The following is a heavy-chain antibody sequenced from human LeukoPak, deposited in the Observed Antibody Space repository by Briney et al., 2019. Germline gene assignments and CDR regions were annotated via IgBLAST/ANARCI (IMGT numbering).Heavy chain of an antibody. CDR2: ISSSGRTT. CDR3: ARDRYGDYDIDY. V-gene: IGHV3-48*01. J-gene: IGHJ4*02. D-gene: IGHD4-17*01. Sequence: GGSLRLSCAASGFTFSSYSMNWVRHTPGKGLGWVSYISSSGRTTYYADSVKGRFTISRDNAKNSLSLQMNSLRAEDTAVYYCARDRYGDYDIDYWGQGTLVTVSS. CDR1: GFTFSSYS.